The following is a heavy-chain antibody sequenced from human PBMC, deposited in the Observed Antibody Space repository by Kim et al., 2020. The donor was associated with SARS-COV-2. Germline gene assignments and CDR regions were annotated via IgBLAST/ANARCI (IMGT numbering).Heavy chain of an antibody. J-gene: IGHJ3*02. D-gene: IGHD6-25*01. CDR1: GFTFSSYG. CDR2: ISYDGSNK. Sequence: GGSLRLSCAASGFTFSSYGMHWVRQAPGKGLEWVAVISYDGSNKYYADSVKGRFTISRDNSKNTLYLQMNSLRAEDTAVYYCARDEAVLDAFDIWGQGTMVTVSS. V-gene: IGHV3-33*05. CDR3: ARDEAVLDAFDI.